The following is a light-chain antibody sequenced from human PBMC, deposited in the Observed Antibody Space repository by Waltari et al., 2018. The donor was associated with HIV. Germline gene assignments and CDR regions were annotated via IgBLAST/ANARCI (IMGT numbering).Light chain of an antibody. CDR1: QGPSSW. Sequence: DIQMTQSPSSVSASVVDRVTITCRASQGPSSWLAWYQQKPGKAPKLLRYAGQTGVPSRFSGSGSGTDFTLSISNVQPEDFATYYCQLANSFPPITFGQGTRLEVK. CDR2: AG. J-gene: IGKJ5*01. CDR3: QLANSFPPIT. V-gene: IGKV1-12*01.